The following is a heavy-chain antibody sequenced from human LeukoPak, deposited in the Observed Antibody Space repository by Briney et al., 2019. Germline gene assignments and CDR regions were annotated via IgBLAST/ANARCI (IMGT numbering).Heavy chain of an antibody. CDR1: GFTFNSYW. D-gene: IGHD1-1*01. CDR3: ARNWNAESAFDY. J-gene: IGHJ4*02. CDR2: INSDGSST. V-gene: IGHV3-74*01. Sequence: GGSLRLSCAASGFTFNSYWMHWVRQAPGKGLVWVSRINSDGSSTSYADSVKGRFTISRDNAKNTLYLQMNSLRAEDTAVYYCARNWNAESAFDYWGQGTLVTVSS.